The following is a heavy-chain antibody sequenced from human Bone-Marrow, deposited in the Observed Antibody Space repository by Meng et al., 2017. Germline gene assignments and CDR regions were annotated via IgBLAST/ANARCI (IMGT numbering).Heavy chain of an antibody. J-gene: IGHJ6*02. CDR3: ARGSDNYYYYGMGV. V-gene: IGHV3-21*01. CDR2: ISSSSYI. Sequence: GESLKISCAASGFTFSSYSMNWVRQAPGKGLEWVSSISSSSYIYYADSVKGRFTISRDNAKNSLYLQMNSLRAEDTAVYYCARGSDNYYYYGMGVWGQGNTVNGAS. CDR1: GFTFSSYS.